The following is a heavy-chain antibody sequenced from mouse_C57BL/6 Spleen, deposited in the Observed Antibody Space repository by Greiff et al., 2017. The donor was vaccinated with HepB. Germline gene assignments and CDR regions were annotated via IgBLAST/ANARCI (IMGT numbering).Heavy chain of an antibody. D-gene: IGHD2-2*01. J-gene: IGHJ4*01. CDR2: IDPEDGET. CDR1: GFNIKDYY. CDR3: ASSQNYGYDGGYYYAMDY. Sequence: EVQLQQSGAELVKPGASVKLSCTASGFNIKDYYMHWVKQRTEQGLEWIGRIDPEDGETKNAPKFQGKATITADTSYNTAYLQLSSLTSEDTAVYYCASSQNYGYDGGYYYAMDYWGQGTSVTVSS. V-gene: IGHV14-2*01.